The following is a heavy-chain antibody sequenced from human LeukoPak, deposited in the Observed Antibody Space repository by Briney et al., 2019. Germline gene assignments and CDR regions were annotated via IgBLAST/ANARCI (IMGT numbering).Heavy chain of an antibody. CDR1: GGSISSYY. CDR2: IYYSGST. D-gene: IGHD3/OR15-3a*01. J-gene: IGHJ3*02. V-gene: IGHV4-59*08. CDR3: ARLRDSHHDAFDI. Sequence: SETLSLTCTVSGGSISSYYWSWIRQPPGKGLEWIGYIYYSGSTNYNPSLKSRVTISVDTSKNQFSLKLSSVTAADTAVYYCARLRDSHHDAFDIWGQGTMVTVSS.